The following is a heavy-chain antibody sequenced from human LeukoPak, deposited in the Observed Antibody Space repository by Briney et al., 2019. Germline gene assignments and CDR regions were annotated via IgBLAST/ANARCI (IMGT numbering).Heavy chain of an antibody. CDR2: IYYSGNT. Sequence: SETLSLTCTVSGASVSSESYYWSWIRQPPGKGLEWVGYIYYSGNTNYSPSLKSRVTISVDTSKNQFSLRLSSVTAADTAVYYCARGPRGYCSGGSCYHYWGQGTLVTVSS. CDR3: ARGPRGYCSGGSCYHY. CDR1: GASVSSESYY. J-gene: IGHJ4*02. V-gene: IGHV4-61*01. D-gene: IGHD2-15*01.